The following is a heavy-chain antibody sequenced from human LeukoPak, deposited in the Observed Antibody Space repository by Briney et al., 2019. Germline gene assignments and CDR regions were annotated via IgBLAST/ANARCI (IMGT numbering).Heavy chain of an antibody. V-gene: IGHV4-34*01. CDR3: ARATRRMVRGVIITPYDY. CDR2: INHSGST. CDR1: GGSFSGYY. Sequence: SETLSLTYAVYGGSFSGYYWSWIRQPPGKGLEWIGEINHSGSTNYNPSLKSRVTISVDTSKNQFSLKLSSVTAADTAVYYCARATRRMVRGVIITPYDYWGQGTLVTVSS. J-gene: IGHJ4*02. D-gene: IGHD3-10*01.